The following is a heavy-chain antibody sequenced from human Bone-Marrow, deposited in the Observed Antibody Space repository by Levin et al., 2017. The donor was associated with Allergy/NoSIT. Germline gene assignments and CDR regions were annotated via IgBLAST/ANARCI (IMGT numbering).Heavy chain of an antibody. CDR2: ISYDGSNK. CDR1: GFTFSSYA. D-gene: IGHD5-12*01. J-gene: IGHJ4*02. Sequence: GESLKISCAASGFTFSSYAMHWVRQAPGKGLEWVAVISYDGSNKYYADSVKGRFTISRDNSKNTLSLQMNSLRAEDTAVYYCARAPIVATMDYYFDYWGQGTLVTVSS. CDR3: ARAPIVATMDYYFDY. V-gene: IGHV3-30-3*01.